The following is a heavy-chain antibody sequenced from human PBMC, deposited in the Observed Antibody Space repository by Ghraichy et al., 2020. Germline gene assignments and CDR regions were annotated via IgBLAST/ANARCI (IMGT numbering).Heavy chain of an antibody. CDR3: ARDILSISNYVDY. Sequence: GGSLRLSCAASGFSIRGYGMHWVRQAPGKGLEWVAIIWYDGSKDYYADSVKGRFTVSRDDSKNTVFLQMNSLGVEDTAVYYCARDILSISNYVDYWGQGALVTVSS. CDR2: IWYDGSKD. CDR1: GFSIRGYG. V-gene: IGHV3-33*01. D-gene: IGHD3-9*01. J-gene: IGHJ4*02.